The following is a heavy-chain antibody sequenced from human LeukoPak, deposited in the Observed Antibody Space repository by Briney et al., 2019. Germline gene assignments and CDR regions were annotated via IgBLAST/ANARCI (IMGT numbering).Heavy chain of an antibody. CDR3: ARDSRRLRLGFDY. D-gene: IGHD5-12*01. CDR2: ISSSSSYI. CDR1: GFTFSSYS. Sequence: GGSLRLSCAASGFTFSSYSMDWVRQAPGKGLEWVSSISSSSSYIYYADSVKGRFTISRDNAKNSLYLQMNSLRAEDTAVYYCARDSRRLRLGFDYWGQGTLVTASS. J-gene: IGHJ4*02. V-gene: IGHV3-21*01.